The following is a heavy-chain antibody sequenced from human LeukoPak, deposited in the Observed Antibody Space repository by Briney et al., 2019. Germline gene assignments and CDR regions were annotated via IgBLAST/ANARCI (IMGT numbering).Heavy chain of an antibody. Sequence: GGSLRLSCAASGFTFDDYAMHWVRQAPGKGLEWVSGISWNSGSIGYADSVKGRFTISRDNAKNSLYLQMNSLRAEDTAVYYCARVKQLVLRYMDVWGKGTTVTISS. D-gene: IGHD6-13*01. CDR1: GFTFDDYA. V-gene: IGHV3-9*01. J-gene: IGHJ6*03. CDR2: ISWNSGSI. CDR3: ARVKQLVLRYMDV.